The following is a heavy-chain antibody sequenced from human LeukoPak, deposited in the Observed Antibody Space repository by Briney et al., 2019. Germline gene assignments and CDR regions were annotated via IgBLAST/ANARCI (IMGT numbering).Heavy chain of an antibody. D-gene: IGHD2-8*01. CDR2: IYTSGST. CDR1: GFTFSSYW. Sequence: PGGSLRLSCAASGFTFSSYWMSWVRQAPGKGLEWVSVIYTSGSTYYADSVKGRFTISRDNSQNTLYLQMNSLRAEDTAVYYCTKGLWAGVSAARDWGQGTLVTVSS. J-gene: IGHJ4*02. CDR3: TKGLWAGVSAARD. V-gene: IGHV3-66*01.